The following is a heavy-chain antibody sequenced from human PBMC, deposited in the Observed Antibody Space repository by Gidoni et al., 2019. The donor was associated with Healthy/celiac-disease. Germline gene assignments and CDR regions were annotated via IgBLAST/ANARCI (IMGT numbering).Heavy chain of an antibody. CDR3: ASFGVPVGGEYDY. D-gene: IGHD3-16*01. V-gene: IGHV3-48*01. CDR2: ISSSSSTI. Sequence: EVQLVESGGGLVQPGGSLGLSCAASGFTFSSYSMNWVRQAPGKGLEWVSYISSSSSTIYYADSVKGRFTISRDNAKNSLYLQMNSLRAEDTAVYYCASFGVPVGGEYDYWGQGTLVTVSS. CDR1: GFTFSSYS. J-gene: IGHJ4*02.